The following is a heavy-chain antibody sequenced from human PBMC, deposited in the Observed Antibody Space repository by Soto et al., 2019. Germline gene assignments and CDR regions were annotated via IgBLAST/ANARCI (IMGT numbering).Heavy chain of an antibody. Sequence: QVQLQESGPGLVKPSETLSLTCTVSGGSISSYYWSWIRQPPGKGLEWIGYIYYSGSTNYNPSLKSRVTISVDTSKNQCSLKLSSVTAADTAVYYCARVPYYYDSSGYYPGEFDYWGQGTLVTVSS. J-gene: IGHJ4*02. D-gene: IGHD3-22*01. CDR1: GGSISSYY. V-gene: IGHV4-59*01. CDR2: IYYSGST. CDR3: ARVPYYYDSSGYYPGEFDY.